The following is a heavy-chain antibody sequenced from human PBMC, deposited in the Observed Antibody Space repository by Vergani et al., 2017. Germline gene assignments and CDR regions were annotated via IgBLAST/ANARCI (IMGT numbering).Heavy chain of an antibody. D-gene: IGHD2-2*01. CDR2: IYPGDSDT. CDR1: GYSFTSYW. V-gene: IGHV5-51*01. Sequence: EVQLVQSGAEVKKPGESLKISCKGSGYSFTSYWIGWVRQMPGKGLEWMGIIYPGDSDTRYSPSFQGQVTISADKSISTAYLQWSRLKASDTAMYYCARRGRYWSSTSCYGGDYDYGMDVWGQGTTVTVSS. CDR3: ARRGRYWSSTSCYGGDYDYGMDV. J-gene: IGHJ6*02.